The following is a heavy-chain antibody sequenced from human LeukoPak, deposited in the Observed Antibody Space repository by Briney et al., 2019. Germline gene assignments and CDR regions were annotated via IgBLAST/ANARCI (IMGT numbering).Heavy chain of an antibody. J-gene: IGHJ6*02. V-gene: IGHV4-59*08. Sequence: SETLSLTCTVSGGSISSYYWSWSRQPPGKGLEWIGYIHYSGSTNYNPSLKSRVTISVDTSKNQFSLKLSSVTAADTAVYYCARHRGWVRGVARYGMDVWGQGTTVTVSS. CDR2: IHYSGST. CDR1: GGSISSYY. CDR3: ARHRGWVRGVARYGMDV. D-gene: IGHD3-10*01.